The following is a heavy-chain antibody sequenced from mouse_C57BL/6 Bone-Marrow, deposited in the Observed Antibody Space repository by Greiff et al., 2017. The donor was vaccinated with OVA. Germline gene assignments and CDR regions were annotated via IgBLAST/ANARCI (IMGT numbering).Heavy chain of an antibody. D-gene: IGHD1-1*01. CDR3: ARRGRITTVGEEGLYAMDY. V-gene: IGHV1-59*01. J-gene: IGHJ4*01. CDR2: IDPSDSYT. CDR1: GYTFTSYW. Sequence: QVQLQQPGAELVRPGTSVTLSCKASGYTFTSYWMHWVKQRPGQGLEWIGVIDPSDSYTNYNQKFKGKATLTVDTSSSTAYMQLSSLTSEDSAVYYCARRGRITTVGEEGLYAMDYWGQGTSVTVSS.